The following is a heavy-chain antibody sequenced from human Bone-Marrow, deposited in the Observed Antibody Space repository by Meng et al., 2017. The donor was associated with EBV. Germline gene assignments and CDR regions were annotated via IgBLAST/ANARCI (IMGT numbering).Heavy chain of an antibody. CDR1: GGPLSSYA. CDR3: ASESGRGYTPDY. V-gene: IGHV1-69*01. Sequence: VRLVQFAAEVRKPGSSGKVVCKTSGGPLSSYAISWVRQAPGQGLEWMGGLIPMFGAPNYAQKFQDRVTIAADESTSTHYMDLTSLRSEDTAVYYCASESGRGYTPDYWGQGTLVTVSS. CDR2: LIPMFGAP. J-gene: IGHJ4*02. D-gene: IGHD5-12*01.